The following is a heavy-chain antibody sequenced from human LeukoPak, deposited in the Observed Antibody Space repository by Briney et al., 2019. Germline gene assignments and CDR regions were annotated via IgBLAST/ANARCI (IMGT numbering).Heavy chain of an antibody. D-gene: IGHD3-22*01. CDR1: GGSISTGDYS. J-gene: IGHJ5*02. V-gene: IGHV4-30-2*03. CDR2: IYHSKST. Sequence: NTSQTLSLTCAVSGGSISTGDYSWSWIRLPPGKGLEWIGYIYHSKSTYYNPSLKSRVTISVDTSKNQFSLKLSSVTAADTAVYYCARHPLGYYDSSAYLRFDPWGQGTLVTVSS. CDR3: ARHPLGYYDSSAYLRFDP.